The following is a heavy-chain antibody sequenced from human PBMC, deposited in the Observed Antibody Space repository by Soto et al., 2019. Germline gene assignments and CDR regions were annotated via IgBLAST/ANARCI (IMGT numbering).Heavy chain of an antibody. J-gene: IGHJ4*02. Sequence: QVQLVESGGGVVQPGRSLRLSCAASGFTFSSYAMHWVRQAPGKGLEWVAVISYDGSNKYYADSVKGRFTISRDNSKNTLYLQMNSLRAEDTAVYYCARGRSGIVLVPAAHYDYWGQGTLVTVSS. CDR2: ISYDGSNK. V-gene: IGHV3-30-3*01. CDR1: GFTFSSYA. D-gene: IGHD2-2*01. CDR3: ARGRSGIVLVPAAHYDY.